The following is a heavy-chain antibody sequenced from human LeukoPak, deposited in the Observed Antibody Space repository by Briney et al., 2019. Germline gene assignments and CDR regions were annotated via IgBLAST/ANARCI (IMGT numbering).Heavy chain of an antibody. V-gene: IGHV4-59*01. CDR2: IYYSGST. CDR1: GGSISSYY. Sequence: SETLSLTCTVSGGSISSYYWSWIRQPPGKGLEWIGSIYYSGSTNYIPSLKSRVTISVDTSKNQFSLKLSSMTAADTAVYYCARGGDNQWFDPWGQGTLVTVSS. CDR3: ARGGDNQWFDP. D-gene: IGHD1-14*01. J-gene: IGHJ5*02.